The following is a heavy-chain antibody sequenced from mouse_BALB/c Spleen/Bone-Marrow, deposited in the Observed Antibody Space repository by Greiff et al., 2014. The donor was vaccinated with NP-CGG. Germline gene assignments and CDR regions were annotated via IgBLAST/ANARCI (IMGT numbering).Heavy chain of an antibody. CDR3: MRYGGYYFDY. D-gene: IGHD1-2*01. J-gene: IGHJ2*01. CDR1: GFTFSGFW. V-gene: IGHV11-2*02. Sequence: EVQLVESGGGLVQPGGSRGPSCEGSGFTFSGFWMSWVRQTPGKTLEWIGDINADGSAINYAPSIKDRFTIFRDNDKSTLYLQMSNVRSEDTATYFCMRYGGYYFDYWGQGTTLTVSS. CDR2: INADGSAI.